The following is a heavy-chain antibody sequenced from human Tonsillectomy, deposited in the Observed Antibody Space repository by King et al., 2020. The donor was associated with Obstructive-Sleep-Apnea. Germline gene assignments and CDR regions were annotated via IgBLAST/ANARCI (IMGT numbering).Heavy chain of an antibody. CDR1: GFSVSDSY. CDR2: IEGGANTV. V-gene: IGHV3-11*01. D-gene: IGHD3-16*01. CDR3: TRGNYDRKR. Sequence: VQVVESGGGLVKPGGSLRLSCAASGFSVSDSYMSWIRQAPGKGLEWVSYIEGGANTVHYADSVKGRFTISRDTAKNSLYLQMNSLRAEDTAVYYCTRGNYDRKRGGQGTLVTVSS. J-gene: IGHJ4*02.